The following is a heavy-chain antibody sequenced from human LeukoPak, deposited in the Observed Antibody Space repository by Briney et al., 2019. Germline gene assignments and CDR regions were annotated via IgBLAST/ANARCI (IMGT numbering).Heavy chain of an antibody. J-gene: IGHJ5*01. Sequence: VASVKVSCKASGFTFTGYYMHWVRQAPGQGLEWMGWINPNSGGTNYAQKFQGRVIMTRDTSISTAYMELNRLRSDDTAVYYCARASGSYWWFDSWGQGTLVTVSS. D-gene: IGHD1-26*01. CDR2: INPNSGGT. CDR1: GFTFTGYY. CDR3: ARASGSYWWFDS. V-gene: IGHV1-2*02.